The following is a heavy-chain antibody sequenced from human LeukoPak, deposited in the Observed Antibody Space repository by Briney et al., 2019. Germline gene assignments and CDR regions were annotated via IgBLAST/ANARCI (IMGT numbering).Heavy chain of an antibody. CDR1: GYTFTGCY. J-gene: IGHJ6*03. V-gene: IGHV1-2*06. CDR3: ARVVTAVYYYYMDV. D-gene: IGHD2-21*02. Sequence: ASVKVSCKASGYTFTGCYMHWVRQAPGQGLEWMGRINPNSGGTNYAQKFQGRVTMTRDTSISTAYMELSRLRSDDTAVYYCARVVTAVYYYYMDVWGKGTTVTVSS. CDR2: INPNSGGT.